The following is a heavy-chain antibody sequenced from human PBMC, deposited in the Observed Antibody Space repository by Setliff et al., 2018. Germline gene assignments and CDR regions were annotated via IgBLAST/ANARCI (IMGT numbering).Heavy chain of an antibody. CDR2: ISPYYGST. V-gene: IGHV1-18*01. Sequence: VASVKVSCKASGDTFSSYGISWVRQAPGQGLEWMGWISPYYGSTNYAQKFQGRVTMTTDTSTSTAYMELTSLTSDDTALYYCVRGQGPRTVVAIPFDHWGQGTLVTVSS. CDR3: VRGQGPRTVVAIPFDH. J-gene: IGHJ4*02. D-gene: IGHD3-22*01. CDR1: GDTFSSYG.